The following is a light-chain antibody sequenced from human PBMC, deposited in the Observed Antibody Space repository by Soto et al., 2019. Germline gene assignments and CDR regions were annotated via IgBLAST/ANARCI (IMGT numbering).Light chain of an antibody. CDR2: GAS. Sequence: SPGTLSLNPGERATLSCRASQSVSSYIAWYQQKPGQAPRLLIYGASSRATGIPDRFSGSGSGTDFTLTISRLEPEDFAVYYCQQCGSSPITFGQGTLLEIK. J-gene: IGKJ5*01. CDR3: QQCGSSPIT. V-gene: IGKV3-20*01. CDR1: QSVSSY.